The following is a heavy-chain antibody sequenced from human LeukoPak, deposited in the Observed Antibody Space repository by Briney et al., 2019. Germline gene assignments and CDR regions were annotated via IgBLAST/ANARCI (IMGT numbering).Heavy chain of an antibody. J-gene: IGHJ3*02. CDR1: GYTFTSNY. CDR3: ARAEALLWFGELLSLRAFDI. CDR2: ISPSGGST. V-gene: IGHV1-46*01. Sequence: GASVKVSCKAFGYTFTSNYMHWVRQAPGQGPEWMGVISPSGGSTTYAQKLQGRVTMTTDTSTSTAYMELRSLRSDDTAVYYCARAEALLWFGELLSLRAFDIWGQGTMVTVSS. D-gene: IGHD3-10*01.